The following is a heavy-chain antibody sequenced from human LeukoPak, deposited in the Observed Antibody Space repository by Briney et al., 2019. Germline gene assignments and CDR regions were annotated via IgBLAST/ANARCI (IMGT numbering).Heavy chain of an antibody. V-gene: IGHV4-39*01. Sequence: SETLSLTCTVSGGSISSSSYYWDWIRQPPGKGLEWIGSIYYSGSTYYNPSLKSRVTISVDTSKNQFSLKLSSVTAADTAVYYCASSSTYFSLDYFHYWGQGTLVTVSS. CDR1: GGSISSSSYY. J-gene: IGHJ4*02. CDR2: IYYSGST. D-gene: IGHD2-2*01. CDR3: ASSSTYFSLDYFHY.